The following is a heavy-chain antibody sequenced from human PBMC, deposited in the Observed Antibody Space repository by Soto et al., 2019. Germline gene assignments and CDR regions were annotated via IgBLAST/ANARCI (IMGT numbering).Heavy chain of an antibody. J-gene: IGHJ4*02. CDR1: GYTFTGYY. CDR2: INPNSGGT. CDR3: ARGNSGDDDEFDY. Sequence: SVKVSCKASGYTFTGYYIHWVRQAPGQGLEWMGWINPNSGGTDHPQKFQGRVTMTRDSSSTTTYMELSSLRSDDTAVYYCARGNSGDDDEFDYWGQGTTVTVSS. V-gene: IGHV1-2*02. D-gene: IGHD5-12*01.